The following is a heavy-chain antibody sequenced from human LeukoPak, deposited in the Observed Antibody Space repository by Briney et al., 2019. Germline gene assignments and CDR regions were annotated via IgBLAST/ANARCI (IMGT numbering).Heavy chain of an antibody. Sequence: PSETLSLTCTVSGGSISSSSYYWSWIRQPAGKGLEWIGRIYTSGSTNYNPSLKSRVTMSVDTSKNQFSLKLSSVTAADTAVYYCARAPILTGYYLGNAFDIWGQGTMVTVS. J-gene: IGHJ3*02. CDR2: IYTSGST. D-gene: IGHD3-9*01. CDR3: ARAPILTGYYLGNAFDI. CDR1: GGSISSSSYY. V-gene: IGHV4-61*02.